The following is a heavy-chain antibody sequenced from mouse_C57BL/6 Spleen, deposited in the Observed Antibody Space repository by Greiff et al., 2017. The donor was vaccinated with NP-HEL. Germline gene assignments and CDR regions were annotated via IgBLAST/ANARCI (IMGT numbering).Heavy chain of an antibody. CDR2: ISNLAYSI. CDR1: GFTFSDYG. J-gene: IGHJ4*01. CDR3: ARHDYGSSYAMDY. V-gene: IGHV5-15*01. D-gene: IGHD1-1*01. Sequence: EVKLVESGGGLVQPGGSLKLSCAASGFTFSDYGMAWVRQAPRKGPEWVAFISNLAYSIYYADTVTGRFTISRENAKNTLYLEMSSLRSEDTAMYYCARHDYGSSYAMDYWGQGTSVTVSS.